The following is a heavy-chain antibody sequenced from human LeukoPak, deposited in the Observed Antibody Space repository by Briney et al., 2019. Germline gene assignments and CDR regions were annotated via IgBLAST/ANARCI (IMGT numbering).Heavy chain of an antibody. D-gene: IGHD6-19*01. CDR3: ARALGSIAVAGGAFDI. CDR2: INPNSGGS. Sequence: ASVKVSCKASGSTFIGYYVHWVRQAPGQGLEWMGWINPNSGGSNSAQKFQGRVTRTRDTSISTAYMELSRLSSDDTAVYYCARALGSIAVAGGAFDIWGQGTMVTVSS. V-gene: IGHV1-2*02. J-gene: IGHJ3*02. CDR1: GSTFIGYY.